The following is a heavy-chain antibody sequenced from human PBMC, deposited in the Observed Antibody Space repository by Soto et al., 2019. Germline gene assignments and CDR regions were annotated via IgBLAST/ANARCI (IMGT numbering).Heavy chain of an antibody. D-gene: IGHD3-16*02. V-gene: IGHV1-18*01. CDR1: GYTFTSYG. CDR2: ISAYNGNT. Sequence: GESLKISCKASGYTFTSYGISWVRQAPGQGLEWMGWISAYNGNTNYAQKLQGRVTMTTDTSTSTAYMELRSLRSDDTAVYYCARDLPRAYDYIWGSYRSFDYWGQGTLVTVSS. CDR3: ARDLPRAYDYIWGSYRSFDY. J-gene: IGHJ4*02.